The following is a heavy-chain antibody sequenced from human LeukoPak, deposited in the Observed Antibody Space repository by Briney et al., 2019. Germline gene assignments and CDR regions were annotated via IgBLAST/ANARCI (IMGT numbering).Heavy chain of an antibody. CDR1: GFTFRTYS. J-gene: IGHJ4*02. CDR2: ISTTGYYV. V-gene: IGHV3-21*01. Sequence: PGGSLRLSCAVSGFTFRTYSMSWVRQAPGKGLEWVSSISTTGYYVYYADSLKGRFTISRDNAKNSLDLQMNSLRAEDTAVYYCARVRYYSDSSAYPIRPYYFDYWGQGTLVTVSS. D-gene: IGHD3-22*01. CDR3: ARVRYYSDSSAYPIRPYYFDY.